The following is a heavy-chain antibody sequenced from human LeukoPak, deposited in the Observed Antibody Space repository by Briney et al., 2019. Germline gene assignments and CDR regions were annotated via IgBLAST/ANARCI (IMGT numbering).Heavy chain of an antibody. CDR2: ISSSGSTI. CDR1: GFTFSSYW. Sequence: QPGGSLRLSCAASGFTFSSYWMSWVRQAPGKGLEWVSYISSSGSTIYYADSVKGRFTISRDNAKNSLYLQMNSLRAEDTAVYYCARAGYDSSGSYFDYWGQGTLVTVSS. D-gene: IGHD3-22*01. CDR3: ARAGYDSSGSYFDY. V-gene: IGHV3-48*04. J-gene: IGHJ4*02.